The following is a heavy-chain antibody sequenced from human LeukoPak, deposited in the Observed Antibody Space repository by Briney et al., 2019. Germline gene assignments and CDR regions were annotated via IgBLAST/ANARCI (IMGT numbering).Heavy chain of an antibody. Sequence: GGSLRLSCAASGFTVSSNYMSWVRQAPGKGLEWVSVIYSGGSTYYADSVKGRFTISRQNSKNTLDLQMNSLSPEDTAVYYCSRDGRYCIITSCYGYYGMDVWGQGTTVTVTS. CDR2: IYSGGST. CDR3: SRDGRYCIITSCYGYYGMDV. V-gene: IGHV3-53*04. D-gene: IGHD2-2*01. CDR1: GFTVSSNY. J-gene: IGHJ6*02.